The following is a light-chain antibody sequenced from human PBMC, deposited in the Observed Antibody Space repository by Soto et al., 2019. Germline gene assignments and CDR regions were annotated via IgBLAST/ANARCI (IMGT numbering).Light chain of an antibody. J-gene: IGLJ3*02. CDR1: SSSIGSYT. CDR3: EAWDDSLNGRV. Sequence: QSVLTQSPSASGTPGQRVTISCSGSSSSIGSYTVNWYQQLPGMAPKLLIYGHNQRPSGVPDRFSGSKSGTSASLAISGLQSEDEADYYCEAWDDSLNGRVFGGGTKLTVL. CDR2: GHN. V-gene: IGLV1-44*01.